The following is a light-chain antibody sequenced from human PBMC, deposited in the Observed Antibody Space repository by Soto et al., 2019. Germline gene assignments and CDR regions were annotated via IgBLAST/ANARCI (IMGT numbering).Light chain of an antibody. Sequence: EIVLTQSPGTLSLSPGERATLSCRASQSVDSSTYLAWYQQKPGQAPRLLIYGASSRATGIPDRFSGSGSATDFTLTISRLEPEDFAVYYCQQYGRSPRTFGQGTKVDIK. V-gene: IGKV3-20*01. J-gene: IGKJ1*01. CDR1: QSVDSSTY. CDR2: GAS. CDR3: QQYGRSPRT.